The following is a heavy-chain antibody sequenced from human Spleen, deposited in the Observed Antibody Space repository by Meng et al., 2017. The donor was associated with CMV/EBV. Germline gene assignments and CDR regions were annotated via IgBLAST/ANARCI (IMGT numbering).Heavy chain of an antibody. CDR2: INHSGST. CDR1: RGYYSGYY. J-gene: IGHJ4*02. CDR3: ARGGSGYDY. Sequence: QVQLEQWGAGPVKPSATMSLTCAVFRGYYSGYYWGWIRQPPGKGLEWIGEINHSGSTNYNPSLKSRVTISVDTSKNQFSLKLSAVTAADTAVYYCARGGSGYDYWGQGTLVTVSS. D-gene: IGHD3-3*01. V-gene: IGHV4-34*01.